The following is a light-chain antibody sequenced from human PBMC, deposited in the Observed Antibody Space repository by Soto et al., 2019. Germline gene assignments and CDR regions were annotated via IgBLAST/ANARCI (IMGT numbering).Light chain of an antibody. V-gene: IGKV3-15*01. CDR1: QSISGN. CDR2: GAS. Sequence: EIVMTQSPGTLSVSPGERSTLSCMASQSISGNLVWYQQKPCQAPRLLIYGASTRATGIPARFSGSGSGTEFTLTISSLQYEDFAVYYCQQYNNWHQITFGQGTRLEIK. CDR3: QQYNNWHQIT. J-gene: IGKJ5*01.